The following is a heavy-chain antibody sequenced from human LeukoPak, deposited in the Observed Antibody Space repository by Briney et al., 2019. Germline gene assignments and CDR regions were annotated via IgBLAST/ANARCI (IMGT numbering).Heavy chain of an antibody. CDR3: ARPGQSNWWVYFNY. Sequence: SKTLSLTCAVSGGSSSSYYWTWIRQPPGKGLEWIGYIHTSGSTKYNPSLKSRVTMSVDTSKNQFSLRLSSVTAADTAVYYCARPGQSNWWVYFNYWGQGTLVTVSS. CDR2: IHTSGST. V-gene: IGHV4-4*09. CDR1: GGSSSSYY. J-gene: IGHJ4*02. D-gene: IGHD2-15*01.